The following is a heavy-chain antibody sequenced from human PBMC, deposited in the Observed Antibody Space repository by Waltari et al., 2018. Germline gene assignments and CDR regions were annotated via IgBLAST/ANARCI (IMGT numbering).Heavy chain of an antibody. CDR2: INQSEST. Sequence: QVQLQQWGAGLLKPSETLSLTCAVYGGSFSGYYWSWIRQPPGKGLEWIGEINQSESTNDDTTLNRRVNISVDTSKNQFSLKLSSGTAADTAVYYCASHLWGIAARREGFDYWGQGTLVTVSS. D-gene: IGHD6-6*01. CDR3: ASHLWGIAARREGFDY. CDR1: GGSFSGYY. J-gene: IGHJ4*02. V-gene: IGHV4-34*01.